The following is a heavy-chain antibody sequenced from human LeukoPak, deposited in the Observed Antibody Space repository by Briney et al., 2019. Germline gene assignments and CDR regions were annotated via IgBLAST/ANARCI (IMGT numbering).Heavy chain of an antibody. D-gene: IGHD6-19*01. Sequence: PSETLSLTCAVYGGSFSGDFWSWIRQSPGKGLEWIGEINHGGSTTYNPSLQSRVAMSVDTSTNQIYLKMASVTAADTAIYYCARDSVLKRIAVAGTPPLDYWGQGTLVTVSS. CDR2: INHGGST. V-gene: IGHV4-34*01. CDR3: ARDSVLKRIAVAGTPPLDY. J-gene: IGHJ4*02. CDR1: GGSFSGDF.